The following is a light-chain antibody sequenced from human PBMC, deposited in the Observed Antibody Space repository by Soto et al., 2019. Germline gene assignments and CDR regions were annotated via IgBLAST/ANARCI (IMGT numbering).Light chain of an antibody. CDR3: GTWDSSLSIFV. V-gene: IGLV1-51*02. CDR1: SSNIGNYY. CDR2: END. J-gene: IGLJ1*01. Sequence: QSVLTQPPSVSAAPGQKVTMSYSGGSSNIGNYYVSWHQQLPGTAPKLLIYENDKRPSGIPDRFSGSKSGTSATLGITGLQTGDEADYYCGTWDSSLSIFVFGTGTKLTVL.